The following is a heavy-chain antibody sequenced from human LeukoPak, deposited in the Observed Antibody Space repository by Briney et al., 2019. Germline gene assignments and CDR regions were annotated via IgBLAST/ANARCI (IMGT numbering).Heavy chain of an antibody. Sequence: SETLSLTCTVPGGSISSSSYYWGWIRQPPGKGLEWIGSIYYSGSTYYNPSLKSRVTISVDTSKNQFSLKLSSVTAADTAVYYCARHRGRILRDMGFDYWGQGTLVTVSS. CDR1: GGSISSSSYY. CDR3: ARHRGRILRDMGFDY. D-gene: IGHD2-15*01. J-gene: IGHJ4*02. CDR2: IYYSGST. V-gene: IGHV4-39*01.